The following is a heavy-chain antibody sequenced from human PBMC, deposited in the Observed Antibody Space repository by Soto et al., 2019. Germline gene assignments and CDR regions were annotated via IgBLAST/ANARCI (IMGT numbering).Heavy chain of an antibody. CDR1: GGTFSSYA. Sequence: SVKVSCKASGGTFSSYAISWVRQAPGQGLEWMGGIIPIFGTANYAQKFQGRVTITADESTSTAYMELSSLRSGDTAVYYCARERPGGCSGGSCYSYYYYGMDVWGQGTTVTVSS. CDR2: IIPIFGTA. V-gene: IGHV1-69*13. CDR3: ARERPGGCSGGSCYSYYYYGMDV. D-gene: IGHD2-15*01. J-gene: IGHJ6*02.